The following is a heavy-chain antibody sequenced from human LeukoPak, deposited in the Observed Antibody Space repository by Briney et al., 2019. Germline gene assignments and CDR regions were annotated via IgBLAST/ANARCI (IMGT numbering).Heavy chain of an antibody. V-gene: IGHV3-23*01. J-gene: IGHJ4*02. CDR2: ISGSSGGT. D-gene: IGHD1-1*01. CDR1: GFTFSNYA. Sequence: GGSLRLSCAASGFTFSNYAMSWVCQAPGKGLEWVSGISGSSGGTNYADPVKGWFTISRDNSRNTLYLQINSMRAEDTAIYYCAKDGGPTVFYYFDYWGQGTLITVSS. CDR3: AKDGGPTVFYYFDY.